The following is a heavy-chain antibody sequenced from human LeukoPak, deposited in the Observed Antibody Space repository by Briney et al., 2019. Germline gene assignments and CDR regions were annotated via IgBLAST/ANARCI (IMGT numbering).Heavy chain of an antibody. J-gene: IGHJ4*02. Sequence: SVKVSCKASGGTFSSYAISWVRQAPGQGLEWMGGIIPIFGTANYAQKFQGRVTITADESTSTAYMELSSLRSEDTAVYYCARDLYYYDSSGYYYHGYFDYWGQGTLVTVSS. CDR1: GGTFSSYA. D-gene: IGHD3-22*01. CDR2: IIPIFGTA. V-gene: IGHV1-69*01. CDR3: ARDLYYYDSSGYYYHGYFDY.